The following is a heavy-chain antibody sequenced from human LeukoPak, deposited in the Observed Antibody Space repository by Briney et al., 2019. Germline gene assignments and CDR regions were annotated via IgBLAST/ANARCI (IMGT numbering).Heavy chain of an antibody. CDR2: ITSSSSTI. Sequence: GGSLRLSCAASGFTFSSYEMHWVRQAPGKGREWISFITSSSSTIYYADSVKGRFTISRDNAKNSLYLQMYSLRAEDTAVYYCVRGEYPGSGSYSFDPWGQGTLVTVSS. J-gene: IGHJ5*02. CDR3: VRGEYPGSGSYSFDP. D-gene: IGHD3-10*01. CDR1: GFTFSSYE. V-gene: IGHV3-48*03.